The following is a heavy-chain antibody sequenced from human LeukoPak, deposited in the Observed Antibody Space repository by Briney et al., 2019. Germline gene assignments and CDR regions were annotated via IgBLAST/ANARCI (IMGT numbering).Heavy chain of an antibody. J-gene: IGHJ4*02. D-gene: IGHD1-7*01. CDR3: ANLNSVGY. Sequence: PGGSLRLSCAASGLTFDDYTMHWVRQAPGKGLEWVSLISWDGGSTYYADSVKGRFTISRDNSKNSLYLQMNSLRTEDSALYYCANLNSVGYWGQGTLVTVSS. CDR1: GLTFDDYT. V-gene: IGHV3-43*01. CDR2: ISWDGGST.